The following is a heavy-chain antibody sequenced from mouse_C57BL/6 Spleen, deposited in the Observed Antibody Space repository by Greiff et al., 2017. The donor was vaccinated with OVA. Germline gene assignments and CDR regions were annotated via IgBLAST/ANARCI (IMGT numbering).Heavy chain of an antibody. J-gene: IGHJ1*03. CDR2: IHPNSGST. CDR3: ARGTVVAPYWYFDV. CDR1: GYTFTSYW. Sequence: QVHVKQPGAELVKPGASVKLSCKASGYTFTSYWMHWVKQRPGQGLEWIGMIHPNSGSTNYNEKFKSKATLTVDKSSSTAYMQLSSLTSEDSAVYYCARGTVVAPYWYFDVWGTGTTVTVSS. D-gene: IGHD1-1*01. V-gene: IGHV1-64*01.